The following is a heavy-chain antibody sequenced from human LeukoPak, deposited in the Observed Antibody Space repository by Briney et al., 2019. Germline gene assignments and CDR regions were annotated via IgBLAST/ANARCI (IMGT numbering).Heavy chain of an antibody. CDR1: GGSFSGYY. CDR3: ARVRGIAVAGRYYYYYMDV. Sequence: SETLSLTCAVYGGSFSGYYWGWIRRPPGKGLEWIGSIYHSGSTYYNPSLKSRVTISVDTSKNQFSLKLSSVTAADTAVYYCARVRGIAVAGRYYYYYMDVWGKGTTVTVSS. J-gene: IGHJ6*03. D-gene: IGHD6-19*01. CDR2: IYHSGST. V-gene: IGHV4-34*01.